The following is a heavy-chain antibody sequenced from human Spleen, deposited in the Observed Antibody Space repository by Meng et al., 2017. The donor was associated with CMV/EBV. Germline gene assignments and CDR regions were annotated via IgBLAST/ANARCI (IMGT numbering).Heavy chain of an antibody. CDR2: IRYDGNTK. CDR1: GFIFRNHG. CDR3: ARAIGFLEWLLADY. V-gene: IGHV3-30*02. Sequence: GESLKISCAASGFIFRNHGMHWVRQAPGKGLEWVAFIRYDGNTKYYTDSVRGRFTISRDDSKNTLYLQMNSLRAEDTAVYYCARAIGFLEWLLADYWGQGTLVTVSS. D-gene: IGHD3-3*02. J-gene: IGHJ4*02.